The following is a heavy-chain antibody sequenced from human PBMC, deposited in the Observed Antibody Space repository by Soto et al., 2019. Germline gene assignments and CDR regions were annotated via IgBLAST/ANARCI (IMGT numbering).Heavy chain of an antibody. CDR1: GYTFTDYY. J-gene: IGHJ4*02. D-gene: IGHD4-17*01. Sequence: ASVKVSCKAYGYTFTDYYMHWVRQAPGQGLEWMGWINPSSGGTNYAQKFQGRVTMTRDTSISTAYMEVSRLRSDDTAVYYCARAVSTLLYYFDCWGQGTLVTVSS. V-gene: IGHV1-2*02. CDR2: INPSSGGT. CDR3: ARAVSTLLYYFDC.